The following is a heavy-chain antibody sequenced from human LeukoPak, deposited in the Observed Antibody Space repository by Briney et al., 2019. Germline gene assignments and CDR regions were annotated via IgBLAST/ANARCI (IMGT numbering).Heavy chain of an antibody. CDR2: ISSSSSYT. D-gene: IGHD5-18*01. CDR1: GFTLSNAW. Sequence: GGSLRLSCAASGFTLSNAWMSWVRQAPGKGLEWVSYISSSSSYTDYADSVKGRFTISRDNAKNSLYLQMNGLRAEDTAVYYCARGYSYGSWSQGTLVTVSS. J-gene: IGHJ5*02. V-gene: IGHV3-11*05. CDR3: ARGYSYGS.